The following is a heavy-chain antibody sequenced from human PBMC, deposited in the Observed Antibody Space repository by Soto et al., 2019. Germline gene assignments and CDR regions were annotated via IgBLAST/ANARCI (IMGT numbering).Heavy chain of an antibody. D-gene: IGHD6-13*01. J-gene: IGHJ4*02. CDR1: GGSVSSGSYY. CDR3: ARVSCSWGLVGYFDY. Sequence: SETLSLTCTVSGGSVSSGSYYWSWIRQPPGKGLECIGYIYYSGSTNYNPSLKSRVTISVDTSKNQFSLKLSSVTAADTAVYYCARVSCSWGLVGYFDYWGQGTLVTVSS. V-gene: IGHV4-61*01. CDR2: IYYSGST.